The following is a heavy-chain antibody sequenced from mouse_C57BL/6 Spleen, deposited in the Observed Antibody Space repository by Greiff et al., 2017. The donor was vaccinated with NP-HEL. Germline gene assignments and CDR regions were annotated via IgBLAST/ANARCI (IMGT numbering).Heavy chain of an antibody. V-gene: IGHV5-17*01. CDR2: ISSGSSTI. Sequence: EVKVEESGGGLVKPGGSLKLSCAASGFTFSDYGMHWVRQAPEKGLEWVAYISSGSSTIYYADTVKGRFTISRDNAKNTLFLQMTSLRSEDTAMYYCADGYWDAMDYWGQGTSVTVSS. J-gene: IGHJ4*01. CDR3: ADGYWDAMDY. CDR1: GFTFSDYG. D-gene: IGHD2-3*01.